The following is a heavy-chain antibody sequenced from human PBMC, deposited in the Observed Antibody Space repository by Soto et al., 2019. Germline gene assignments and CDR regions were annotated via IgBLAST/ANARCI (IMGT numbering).Heavy chain of an antibody. V-gene: IGHV3-7*01. CDR3: ARGRMVRGVTFYYYYYMDV. CDR1: GFTFSFYW. Sequence: EVQLVESGGGLVQPGGSLRLSCAASGFTFSFYWMSWVRQAPGKGLEWVANIKEDGSEKYYVDSGKGRFTISRDNAKNSLYLQMNSLRDEDTAVYYCARGRMVRGVTFYYYYYMDVWGKGTTVTVS. D-gene: IGHD3-10*01. J-gene: IGHJ6*03. CDR2: IKEDGSEK.